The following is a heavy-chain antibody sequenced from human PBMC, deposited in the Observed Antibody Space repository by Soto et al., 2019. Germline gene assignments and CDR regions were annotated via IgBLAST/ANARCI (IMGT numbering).Heavy chain of an antibody. CDR3: ARTGIAAAYGGNWFDP. CDR2: ISAYNGNT. D-gene: IGHD6-13*01. Sequence: AEVTWKASGYTFASCGWSWLRQANGQGLERMGWISAYNGNTNYAQKHQGRVTMTTDTSTSTAYMELRSLRSDDTAVYYCARTGIAAAYGGNWFDPWGQGTLVTV. CDR1: GYTFASCG. J-gene: IGHJ5*02. V-gene: IGHV1-18*04.